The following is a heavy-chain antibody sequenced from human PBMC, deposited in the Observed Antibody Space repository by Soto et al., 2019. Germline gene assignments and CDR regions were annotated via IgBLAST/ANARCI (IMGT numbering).Heavy chain of an antibody. V-gene: IGHV4-30-4*01. D-gene: IGHD3-3*01. CDR2: IYYSGST. CDR3: ASLTYYDFWSGYNGMDV. J-gene: IGHJ6*02. Sequence: SETLSLTCTVSGGSISSDDYYWSWIRQPPGKGLEWIGYIYYSGSTYYNPSLKSRVTISVDTSKNQFSLKLSSVTAADTAVYYCASLTYYDFWSGYNGMDVWGQGTTVTASS. CDR1: GGSISSDDYY.